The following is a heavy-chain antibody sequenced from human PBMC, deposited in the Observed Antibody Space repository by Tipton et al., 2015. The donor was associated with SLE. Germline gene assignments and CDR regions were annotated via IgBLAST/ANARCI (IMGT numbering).Heavy chain of an antibody. D-gene: IGHD3-3*01. CDR2: IYHSGST. V-gene: IGHV4-38-2*02. CDR3: ARVGDFWSGYPDY. Sequence: TLSLTCTVSGGSISSHYWGWIRQPPGKGLEWIGSIYHSGSTYYNPSLKSRVTISVDTSKNQFSLKLSSVTAADTAVYYCARVGDFWSGYPDYWGQGTLVTVSS. J-gene: IGHJ4*02. CDR1: GGSISSHY.